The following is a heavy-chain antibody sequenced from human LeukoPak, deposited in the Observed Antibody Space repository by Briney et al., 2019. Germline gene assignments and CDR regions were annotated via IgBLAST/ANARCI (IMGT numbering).Heavy chain of an antibody. CDR3: ARGLWFGDISRAAFDI. J-gene: IGHJ3*02. CDR1: GLTFSNYD. CDR2: IGTAGDT. V-gene: IGHV3-13*01. Sequence: GGSLRLSCAASGLTFSNYDMHWVRQPPGKGLEWVSGIGTAGDTYYADSAKGRFTISRENAKNSFYLQVNSLRAGDTAVYYCARGLWFGDISRAAFDIWGQGTMVVVSS. D-gene: IGHD3-10*01.